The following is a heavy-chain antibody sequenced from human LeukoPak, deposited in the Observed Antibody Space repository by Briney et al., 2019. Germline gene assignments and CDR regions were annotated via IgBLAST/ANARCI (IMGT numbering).Heavy chain of an antibody. V-gene: IGHV3-23*01. CDR1: GFTFSSYA. J-gene: IGHJ4*02. CDR3: AKDPGVVPAHHFDY. Sequence: AGGSLRLSCAASGFTFSSYAMNWVRQAPGKGLEWVSATGSTGVSTFYADSVKGRFTVSRDNSKNTLSLQMNSLRAEDTAVYYCAKDPGVVPAHHFDYWGQGILVTVSS. D-gene: IGHD2-2*01. CDR2: TGSTGVST.